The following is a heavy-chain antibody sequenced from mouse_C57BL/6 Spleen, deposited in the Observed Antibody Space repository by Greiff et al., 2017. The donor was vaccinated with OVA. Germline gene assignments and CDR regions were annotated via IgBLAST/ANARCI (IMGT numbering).Heavy chain of an antibody. CDR2: INYDGSST. J-gene: IGHJ2*01. Sequence: EVMLVESEGVLVQPGSSMKLSCTASGFTFSDYYMAWVRQVPEKGLEWVANINYDGSSTYYLDSLKSRFIISRDNARNILYLQMSSLKSEDTATYYCARAAYGNYPYFDYWGQGTTLTVSS. CDR1: GFTFSDYY. D-gene: IGHD2-1*01. CDR3: ARAAYGNYPYFDY. V-gene: IGHV5-16*01.